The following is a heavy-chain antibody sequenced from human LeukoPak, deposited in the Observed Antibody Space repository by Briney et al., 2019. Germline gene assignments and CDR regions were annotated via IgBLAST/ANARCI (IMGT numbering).Heavy chain of an antibody. CDR1: GGSISRYY. CDR2: ISASGNT. CDR3: ARLTGGGSYWGYFDY. Sequence: SETLSLTCTVSGGSISRYYWSWIRQPPGKGLECIGYISASGNTNYNPSLKSRVTISVDTSKSQFSLNLSSVTAADTAIYYCARLTGGGSYWGYFDYWGQGNLVTVSS. D-gene: IGHD1-26*01. V-gene: IGHV4-4*09. J-gene: IGHJ4*02.